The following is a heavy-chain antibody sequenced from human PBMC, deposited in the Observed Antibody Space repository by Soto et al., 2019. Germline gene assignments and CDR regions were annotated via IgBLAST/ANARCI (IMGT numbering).Heavy chain of an antibody. V-gene: IGHV6-1*01. Sequence: SQTLSLTCAISGDSVSSNSAAWNWIRQSPSRGLEWLGRTYYRSKWYNDYAVSVKSRITINPDTSKNQFSLQLNSVTPEDTALFYFARDYRSSSPDYYGMDVWGQGTSVTVSS. D-gene: IGHD6-13*01. CDR1: GDSVSSNSAA. CDR2: TYYRSKWYN. CDR3: ARDYRSSSPDYYGMDV. J-gene: IGHJ6*02.